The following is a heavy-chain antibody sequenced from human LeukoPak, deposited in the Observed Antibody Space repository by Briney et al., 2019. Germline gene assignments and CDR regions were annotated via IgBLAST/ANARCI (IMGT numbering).Heavy chain of an antibody. J-gene: IGHJ4*02. V-gene: IGHV3-7*01. Sequence: GGSLRLSCAASGFTFSNDWMCWVRQAPGKGLEWVANINQDESKKYYADSVQGRFTISRDNAKNSLYLQMSSLTAEDTAIYYCARDHAYRADYWGQGTLVTVSS. CDR3: ARDHAYRADY. CDR2: INQDESKK. CDR1: GFTFSNDW. D-gene: IGHD2-2*01.